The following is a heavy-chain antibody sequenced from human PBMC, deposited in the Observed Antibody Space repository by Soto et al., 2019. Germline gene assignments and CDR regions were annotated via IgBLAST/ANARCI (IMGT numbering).Heavy chain of an antibody. Sequence: GGSLRLSCSASGFTFSSYAMHWVRQAPGKGLEYVSAISSNGGSTYYADSVKGRFTISRDNSKNTLYLQMSSLRAEDTAVYYCVKDQGAGAYYYERRVAGTFDIWGQGTMVTVSS. CDR1: GFTFSSYA. D-gene: IGHD3-22*01. J-gene: IGHJ3*02. V-gene: IGHV3-64D*08. CDR2: ISSNGGST. CDR3: VKDQGAGAYYYERRVAGTFDI.